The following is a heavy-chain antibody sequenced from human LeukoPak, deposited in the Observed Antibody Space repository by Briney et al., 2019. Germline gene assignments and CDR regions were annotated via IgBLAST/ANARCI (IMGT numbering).Heavy chain of an antibody. J-gene: IGHJ4*02. CDR2: LYYSGST. V-gene: IGHV4-39*01. Sequence: PSEILSLTCTVSGGSISSGSYYWGWIRQPPGKGLEWIGSLYYSGSTYYNPSLKSRVAISVDTSKNQFSLKLTSMTAGDTAVYYCATRSRHLAATGTMGYFDYWGQGTLVTVSS. D-gene: IGHD6-13*01. CDR3: ATRSRHLAATGTMGYFDY. CDR1: GGSISSGSYY.